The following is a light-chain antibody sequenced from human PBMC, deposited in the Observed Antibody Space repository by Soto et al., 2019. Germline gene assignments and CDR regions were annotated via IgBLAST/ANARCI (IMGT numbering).Light chain of an antibody. Sequence: SALTQPASVSGSPGQSITISCTGTSSDVGNYDYVSWYQQHPGKAPKLMIYEVSTRPPGVSIRFAGSKSGNAASLTISGLQAEDEADYYCTSHTTSSAVLFGGGTKLTVL. J-gene: IGLJ2*01. CDR3: TSHTTSSAVL. V-gene: IGLV2-14*03. CDR1: SSDVGNYDY. CDR2: EVS.